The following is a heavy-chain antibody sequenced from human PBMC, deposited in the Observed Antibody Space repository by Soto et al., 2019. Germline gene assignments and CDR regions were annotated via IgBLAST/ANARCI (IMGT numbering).Heavy chain of an antibody. CDR1: GFTFSNAW. CDR2: IKSKTDGGTT. D-gene: IGHD3-22*01. CDR3: TTVSYYYDSSGYYLGARYFDY. V-gene: IGHV3-15*07. J-gene: IGHJ4*02. Sequence: GGSLRLSCAASGFTFSNAWMNWVRQAPGKGLEWVGRIKSKTDGGTTDYAAPVKGRFTISRDDSKNTLYLQMNSLKTEDTAVYYCTTVSYYYDSSGYYLGARYFDYWGQGTLVTVSS.